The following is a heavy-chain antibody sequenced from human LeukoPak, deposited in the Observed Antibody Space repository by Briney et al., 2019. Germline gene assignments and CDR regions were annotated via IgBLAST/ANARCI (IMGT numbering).Heavy chain of an antibody. V-gene: IGHV3-23*01. CDR1: GFTSSNYA. CDR3: AKNDYVWGSYHQLGYFDY. D-gene: IGHD3-16*02. J-gene: IGHJ4*02. CDR2: ISGSDGGT. Sequence: GGSLRLSCAASGFTSSNYAMSWVRQAPGRGLEWVSGISGSDGGTYYADSVKGRFTISRGSSKNTLYLQMNSLRAEDTAVYYCAKNDYVWGSYHQLGYFDYWGQGTLVTVSS.